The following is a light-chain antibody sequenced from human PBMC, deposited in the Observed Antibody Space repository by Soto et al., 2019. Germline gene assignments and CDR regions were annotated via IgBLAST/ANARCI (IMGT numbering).Light chain of an antibody. CDR3: CSYAGGYTHAV. V-gene: IGLV2-8*01. CDR1: SNDIGLYNY. Sequence: QSALTQPPSASGSPGQSVTISCTGTSNDIGLYNYVSWYQQHPGQVPKLLISEVNKRASGVPHRFSGSKSGNTASLTVSGLQAEDEADYYCCSYAGGYTHAVFGGGTKLTVL. CDR2: EVN. J-gene: IGLJ2*01.